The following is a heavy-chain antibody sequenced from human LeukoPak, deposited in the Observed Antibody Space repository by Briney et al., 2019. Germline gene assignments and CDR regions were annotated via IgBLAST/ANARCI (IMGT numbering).Heavy chain of an antibody. CDR2: INTNTGNP. CDR3: ARNFIVVVPAASTPGYYYYGMDV. J-gene: IGHJ6*02. D-gene: IGHD2-2*01. Sequence: GASVKVSCKASGYTFTSYAMNWVRQAPGQGLEWMGWINTNTGNPTYAQGFTGRFVFSLDTSVSTAYLQISSLKAEDTAVYYCARNFIVVVPAASTPGYYYYGMDVWGQGTTVTVSS. V-gene: IGHV7-4-1*02. CDR1: GYTFTSYA.